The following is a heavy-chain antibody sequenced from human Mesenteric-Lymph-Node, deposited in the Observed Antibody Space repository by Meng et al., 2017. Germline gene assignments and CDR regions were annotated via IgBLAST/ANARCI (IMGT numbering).Heavy chain of an antibody. CDR3: ARDSRYYDFWSGYPYYYYGMDV. J-gene: IGHJ6*02. CDR2: IWYDGSNK. Sequence: GESLKISCAASGFTFSSYGMHWVRQAPGKGLEWVAVIWYDGSNKYYADSLKGRFTISRDNARKSLYLQVNSLRAEDTAVYYCARDSRYYDFWSGYPYYYYGMDVWGQGTTVTVSS. D-gene: IGHD3-3*01. CDR1: GFTFSSYG. V-gene: IGHV3-33*01.